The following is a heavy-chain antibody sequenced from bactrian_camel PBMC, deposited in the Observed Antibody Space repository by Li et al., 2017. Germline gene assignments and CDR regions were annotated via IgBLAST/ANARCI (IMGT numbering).Heavy chain of an antibody. D-gene: IGHD7*01. CDR2: IQPDGST. V-gene: IGHV3S53*01. CDR1: GNTNRDAPYFR. Sequence: HVQLVESGGGSVQAGGSLRLACSISGNTNRDAPYFRMAWFIEVPGKEREGLAAIQPDGSTYYTDSVKGRFTISQDNANNIMYLQMDSLKPEDSAMYYCALDSRRWSCTGSMSTSGVDLWGQGTQVTVS. CDR3: ALDSRRWSCTGSMSTSGVDL. J-gene: IGHJ4*01.